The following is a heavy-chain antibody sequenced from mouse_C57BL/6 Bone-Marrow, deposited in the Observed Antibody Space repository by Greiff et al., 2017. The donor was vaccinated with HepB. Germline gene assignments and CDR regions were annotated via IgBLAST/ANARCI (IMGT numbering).Heavy chain of an antibody. J-gene: IGHJ1*03. CDR1: GYTFTSYW. CDR3: AREYGNYWYFDV. Sequence: QVQLQQPGAELVMPGASVKLSCKASGYTFTSYWMHWVKQRPGQGLEWIGEIDPSDSYTNYNQKFKGKSTLTVDKSSSTAYMQLSSLTSEDSAVYYWAREYGNYWYFDVWGTGTTVTVSS. D-gene: IGHD2-10*02. V-gene: IGHV1-69*01. CDR2: IDPSDSYT.